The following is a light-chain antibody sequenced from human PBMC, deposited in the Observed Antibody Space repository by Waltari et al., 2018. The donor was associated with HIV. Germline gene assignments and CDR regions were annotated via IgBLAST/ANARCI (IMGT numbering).Light chain of an antibody. V-gene: IGLV1-44*01. CDR3: AAWDASLHVV. Sequence: QSVLTQPPSASGTLGQGVTISCFGSSSNIGTITVKWYQHLPGAAPKLIIFRNHQRPSGVPDLFSGSQSGTSAFLTITGLLPGDEATYYCAAWDASLHVVFGGGTQLTVL. CDR2: RNH. J-gene: IGLJ2*01. CDR1: SSNIGTIT.